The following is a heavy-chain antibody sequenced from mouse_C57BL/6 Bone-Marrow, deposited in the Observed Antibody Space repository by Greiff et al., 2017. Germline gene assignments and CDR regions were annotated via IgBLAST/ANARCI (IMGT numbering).Heavy chain of an antibody. D-gene: IGHD1-1*01. V-gene: IGHV1-77*01. CDR3: AREDYYGSSRFDY. J-gene: IGHJ2*01. CDR1: GYTFTDYY. Sequence: VKVVESGAELVKPGASVKISCKASGYTFTDYYINWVKQRPGQGLEWIGKIGPGSGSTYYNEKFKGKATLTADKSYSTAYMQLSSLTSEDSAVDFCAREDYYGSSRFDYGGRGTTLTVSS. CDR2: IGPGSGST.